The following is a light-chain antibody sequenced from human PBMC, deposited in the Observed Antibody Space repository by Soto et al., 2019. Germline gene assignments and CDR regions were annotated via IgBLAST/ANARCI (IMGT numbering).Light chain of an antibody. Sequence: DIQMYQSPSSLSAYVGDRVTITCRASQSISSYLNWYQQKPGKAPKLLIYAASSLQSGVPSRFSGSGSGTDFTLTISSLQPEDFATYHCQQSYSIPTCGQGTRLEIK. CDR3: QQSYSIPT. CDR1: QSISSY. V-gene: IGKV1-39*01. J-gene: IGKJ5*01. CDR2: AAS.